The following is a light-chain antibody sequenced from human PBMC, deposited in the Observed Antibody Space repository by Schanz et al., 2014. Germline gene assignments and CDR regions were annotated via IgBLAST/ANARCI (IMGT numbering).Light chain of an antibody. J-gene: IGLJ2*01. CDR3: SSYTSSSTLGYVV. CDR1: SSDVGGYNY. Sequence: QSALTQPASVSGSPGQSIPISCTGTSSDVGGYNYVSWYQQYPGKAPKLMIYDVTNRPSGVSNRFSGSKSGNTASLTISGLQAEDEADYYCSSYTSSSTLGYVVFGGGTKLTVL. CDR2: DVT. V-gene: IGLV2-14*01.